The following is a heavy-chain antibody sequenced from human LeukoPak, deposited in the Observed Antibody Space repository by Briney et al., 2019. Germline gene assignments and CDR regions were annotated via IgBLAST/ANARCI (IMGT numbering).Heavy chain of an antibody. D-gene: IGHD4-17*01. Sequence: SETLSLTCAVYGGSFSGCYWSWIRQPPGKGLEWIGEINHSGSTVYNPSLKSRVTISVDTSKNQFSLKLSSVTAADTAVYYCARGDYAINFYYYYMDVWGKGTTVTVSS. J-gene: IGHJ6*03. CDR1: GGSFSGCY. CDR2: INHSGST. CDR3: ARGDYAINFYYYYMDV. V-gene: IGHV4-34*01.